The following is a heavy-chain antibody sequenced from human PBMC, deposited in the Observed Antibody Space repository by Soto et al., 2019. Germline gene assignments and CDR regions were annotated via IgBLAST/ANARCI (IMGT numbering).Heavy chain of an antibody. CDR1: GFSLTTSGVG. D-gene: IGHD3-3*01. J-gene: IGHJ4*02. CDR2: IYWDDDK. Sequence: QITLNESGPTQVKPRQTLTLTCTFSGFSLTTSGVGVGWIRQSPGKAPEWLALIYWDDDKRYSPSLKRRLTITKDTPTDQVVLTMADLYPADTPTYYCAHRVLRTVFGLVTTTAIYFDFWGQGTPVAVSS. CDR3: AHRVLRTVFGLVTTTAIYFDF. V-gene: IGHV2-5*02.